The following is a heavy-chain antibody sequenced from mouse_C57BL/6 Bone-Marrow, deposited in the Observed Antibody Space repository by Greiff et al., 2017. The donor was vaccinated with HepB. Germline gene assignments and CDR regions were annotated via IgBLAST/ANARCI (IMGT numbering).Heavy chain of an antibody. CDR2: IDPSDSYT. CDR3: SRSDGYYYYFAMDC. Sequence: QVQLQQPGAELVMPGASVKLSCKASGYTFTSYWMHWVKQRPGQGLEWIGEIDPSDSYTNYNQKFKGKSTLTVDKSSSTAYMQLSSLTSEDSAVYYCSRSDGYYYYFAMDCWGAGTTVTVSS. V-gene: IGHV1-69*01. D-gene: IGHD2-3*01. CDR1: GYTFTSYW. J-gene: IGHJ4*01.